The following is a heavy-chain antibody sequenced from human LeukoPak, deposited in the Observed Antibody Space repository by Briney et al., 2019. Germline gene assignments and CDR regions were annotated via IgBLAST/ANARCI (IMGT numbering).Heavy chain of an antibody. CDR3: ARREAAARSRNFDY. V-gene: IGHV4-34*01. CDR1: GGSFSGYY. CDR2: INHSGST. Sequence: SETLSLTCAVYGGSFSGYYWSWIRQPPGKGLEWIGEINHSGSTNYNPSLKSRVTISVGTSKNQFSLKLSSVTAADTAVYYCARREAAARSRNFDYWGQGTLVTVSS. D-gene: IGHD6-13*01. J-gene: IGHJ4*02.